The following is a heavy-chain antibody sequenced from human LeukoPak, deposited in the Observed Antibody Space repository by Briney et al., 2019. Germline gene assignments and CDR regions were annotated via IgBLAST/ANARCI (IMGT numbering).Heavy chain of an antibody. CDR1: GGSFSGYY. Sequence: PSETLSLTCAVYGGSFSGYYWSWIRQPPGKGLEWIGEINHSGSTNYNPSLKSRVTISVDTSKNQFSLKLSSVTAADTAVYYCARDAPVLRYFDWLENWFDPWGQGTLVTVSS. CDR2: INHSGST. J-gene: IGHJ5*02. D-gene: IGHD3-9*01. CDR3: ARDAPVLRYFDWLENWFDP. V-gene: IGHV4-34*01.